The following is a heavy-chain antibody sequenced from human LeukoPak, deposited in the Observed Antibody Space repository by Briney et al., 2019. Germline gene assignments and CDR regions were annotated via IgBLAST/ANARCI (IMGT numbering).Heavy chain of an antibody. CDR3: TRLRDIVVVVAAIDDAFDI. D-gene: IGHD2-15*01. J-gene: IGHJ3*02. Sequence: GXXLRLSCAASGFTFSGSAMHWVRQASGKGLEWVGSIRSKANSYATAYAASVKGRFTISRDDSKNTAYLQMNSLKTEDTAVYYCTRLRDIVVVVAAIDDAFDIWGQGTMVTVSS. V-gene: IGHV3-73*01. CDR1: GFTFSGSA. CDR2: IRSKANSYAT.